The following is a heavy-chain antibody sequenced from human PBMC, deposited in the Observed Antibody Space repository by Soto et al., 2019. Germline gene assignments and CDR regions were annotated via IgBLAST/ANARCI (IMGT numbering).Heavy chain of an antibody. V-gene: IGHV1-18*04. J-gene: IGHJ6*02. D-gene: IGHD1-7*01. Sequence: GASVKVSCKASGYTFTSYGISWVRQAPGQGLEWMGWISAYNGNTNYAQKLQGRVTMTTDTSTSTAYMELRSLRSDDTAVYYCARDGLTGTTKQAFYYSCGMHVWGPGTTVTVYS. CDR2: ISAYNGNT. CDR1: GYTFTSYG. CDR3: ARDGLTGTTKQAFYYSCGMHV.